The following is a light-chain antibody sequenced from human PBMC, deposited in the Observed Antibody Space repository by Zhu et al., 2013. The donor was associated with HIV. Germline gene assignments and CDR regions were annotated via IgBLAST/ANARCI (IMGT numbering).Light chain of an antibody. J-gene: IGKJ2*01. CDR2: WAS. CDR3: QQYYSTPYT. Sequence: DIVMTQSPDSLTVSLGERATINCKSSQSVLYSSNGNNYLAWYQQKPRQPPKLLIYWASTRESGVPDRFSGSGSGTDFTLTISSLQAEDVAVYYCQQYYSTPYTFGQGTKLEIK. V-gene: IGKV4-1*01. CDR1: QSVLYSSNGNNY.